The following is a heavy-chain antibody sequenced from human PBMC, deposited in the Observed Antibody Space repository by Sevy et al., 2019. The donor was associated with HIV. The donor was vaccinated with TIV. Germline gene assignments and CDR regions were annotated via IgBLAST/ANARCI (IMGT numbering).Heavy chain of an antibody. CDR3: ARDLLANVLRYFDWSQRFDP. CDR2: INPNSGGT. V-gene: IGHV1-2*02. D-gene: IGHD3-9*01. J-gene: IGHJ5*02. Sequence: ASVKASCKASGYTFTGYYMHWVRQAPGQGLEWMGWINPNSGGTNYAQKFQGRVTMTRDTSISTAYMELSRLRSDDTAVYYCARDLLANVLRYFDWSQRFDPWGQGTLVTVSS. CDR1: GYTFTGYY.